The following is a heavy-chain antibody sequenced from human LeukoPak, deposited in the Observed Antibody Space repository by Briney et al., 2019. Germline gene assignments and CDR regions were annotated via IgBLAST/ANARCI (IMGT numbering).Heavy chain of an antibody. CDR2: IGTAGDT. J-gene: IGHJ4*02. V-gene: IGHV3-13*01. CDR3: TRGYSYRFEY. Sequence: PGGPLRLSCVASGFTFNTYDMHWVRQAPGKGLEWVSVIGTAGDTYYQASVRGRFTISRESAKNSLYLQMNSLRDGDTAVYYCTRGYSYRFEYWGQGTPVIVSS. D-gene: IGHD5-24*01. CDR1: GFTFNTYD.